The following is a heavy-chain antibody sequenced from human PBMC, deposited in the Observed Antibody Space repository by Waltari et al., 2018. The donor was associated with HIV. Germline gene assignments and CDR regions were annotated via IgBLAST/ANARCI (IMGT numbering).Heavy chain of an antibody. V-gene: IGHV3-33*01. CDR3: ARDQGGIPSYYFDY. D-gene: IGHD3-16*01. CDR2: IGYDGSNT. CDR1: GFTFSSYG. J-gene: IGHJ4*02. Sequence: QVHVVESGGGVVQPGRSLRLSCAASGFTFSSYGMHWVRQAPDKGLEWVAVIGYDGSNTYYADSVKGRFTISRDNSKNTLYLQINNLRAEDSAVFYCARDQGGIPSYYFDYWGQGTLVTVSS.